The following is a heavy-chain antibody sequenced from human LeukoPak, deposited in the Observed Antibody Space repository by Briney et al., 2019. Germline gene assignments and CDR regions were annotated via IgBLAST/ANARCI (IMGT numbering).Heavy chain of an antibody. Sequence: AGGSLRLSCAASGFTFSTYGMTWVRQAPGKGLEWISYISSSSDSIKYADSVKGRFTSSRDNAKNSLYLQMNSLRAEDTAVYYCTKSGISFGGQADHWGQGTLVTVSS. D-gene: IGHD2-15*01. CDR3: TKSGISFGGQADH. CDR1: GFTFSTYG. J-gene: IGHJ4*02. V-gene: IGHV3-48*04. CDR2: ISSSSDSI.